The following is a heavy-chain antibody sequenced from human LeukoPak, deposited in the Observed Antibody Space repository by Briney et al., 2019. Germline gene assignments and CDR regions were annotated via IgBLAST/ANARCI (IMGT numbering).Heavy chain of an antibody. CDR3: ARQGGGFWYFDL. CDR1: GGSISSYY. Sequence: SETLSLTCTVSGGSISSYYWSWIRQPPGKGLEWIGYIYYSGSTNYNPSLNSRVTISVDTSKNQFSLKLSSVTAAGTAVYYCARQGGGFWYFDLWGRGTLVTVSS. D-gene: IGHD6-25*01. J-gene: IGHJ2*01. CDR2: IYYSGST. V-gene: IGHV4-59*08.